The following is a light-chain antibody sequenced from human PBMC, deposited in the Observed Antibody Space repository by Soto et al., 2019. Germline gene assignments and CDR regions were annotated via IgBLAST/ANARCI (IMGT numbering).Light chain of an antibody. J-gene: IGKJ4*01. CDR1: RSIGNY. Sequence: DLQVTQSPSSLSAFVGDRVTITCRASRSIGNYLNWYQQKPGKAPKLLIYSASSLQSGVPSRFNGSGSGTDFTLTLSSLQPEDFATYFCQQSLSSPPTFGGGTKVEI. CDR3: QQSLSSPPT. V-gene: IGKV1-39*01. CDR2: SAS.